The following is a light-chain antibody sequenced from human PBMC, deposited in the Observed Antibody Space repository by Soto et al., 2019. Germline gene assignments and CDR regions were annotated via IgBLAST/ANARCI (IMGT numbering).Light chain of an antibody. CDR3: TQYGRSHPRT. J-gene: IGKJ4*01. CDR2: GAS. CDR1: KSVSSSS. V-gene: IGKV3-20*01. Sequence: EIELTQSPGTLSLSPGERATLSCRASKSVSSSSLAWYQQKPGQAPRLLIYGASSRATGIPDRFSGSGSGTDFTLNSRRLESEDFAVYYCTQYGRSHPRTFGGGTKVEIK.